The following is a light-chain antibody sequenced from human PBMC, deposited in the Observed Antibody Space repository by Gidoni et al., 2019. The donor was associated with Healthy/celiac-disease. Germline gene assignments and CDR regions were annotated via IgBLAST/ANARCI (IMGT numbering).Light chain of an antibody. CDR1: SGSIASNY. J-gene: IGLJ3*02. Sequence: NFMLTQPHSVSESPGKTVTISCTGSSGSIASNYVQWYQQRPGSAPTTVIYEDNQRPSGVPDRFSGSIDSSSNSASLTISGLKTEDEADYYGQSYDSSSSWVFGGGTKLTVL. V-gene: IGLV6-57*02. CDR3: QSYDSSSSWV. CDR2: EDN.